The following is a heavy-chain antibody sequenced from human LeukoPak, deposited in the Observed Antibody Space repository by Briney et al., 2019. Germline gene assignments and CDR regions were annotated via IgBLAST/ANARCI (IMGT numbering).Heavy chain of an antibody. V-gene: IGHV1-18*01. CDR1: GYTFTSYG. D-gene: IGHD4-23*01. J-gene: IGHJ4*02. CDR2: ISAYNGNT. CDR3: ARSTTVVTGRDYFDY. Sequence: ASVKVSCKASGYTFTSYGISWVRQAPGQGLEWMGWISAYNGNTNYAQKLQGRVTMTTDTSTSTAYMELRSLRSDDTAVYYCARSTTVVTGRDYFDYWGQGTLVTASS.